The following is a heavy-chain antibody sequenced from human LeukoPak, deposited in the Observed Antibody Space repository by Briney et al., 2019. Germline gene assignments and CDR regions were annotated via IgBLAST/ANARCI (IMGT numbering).Heavy chain of an antibody. D-gene: IGHD3-9*01. Sequence: PSETLSLTCAVYGGSFSGYYWSWIRQPPGKGLEWIGEINHSGSTNYNPSLTSRVTISVDTSKNQFSLKLSSVTAADTAVYYCARVDILTGYSSDYWGQGTLVTVSS. CDR1: GGSFSGYY. CDR2: INHSGST. CDR3: ARVDILTGYSSDY. V-gene: IGHV4-34*01. J-gene: IGHJ4*02.